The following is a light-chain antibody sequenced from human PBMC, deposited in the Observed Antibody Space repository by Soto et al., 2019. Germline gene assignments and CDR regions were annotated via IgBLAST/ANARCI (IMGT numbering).Light chain of an antibody. J-gene: IGKJ1*01. CDR3: QQYNSYWK. CDR1: QSISSW. Sequence: DIQMTQSPSTLSASVGDRVTITGRASQSISSWLAWYQQKPGKAPKLLIYKASSLESGVPSRFSGSGSGTEFTLTISCLQHDDFATYYCQQYNSYWKFGQGTKVDLK. V-gene: IGKV1-5*03. CDR2: KAS.